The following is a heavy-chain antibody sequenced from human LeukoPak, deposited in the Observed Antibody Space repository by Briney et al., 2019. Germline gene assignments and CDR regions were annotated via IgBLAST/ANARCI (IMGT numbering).Heavy chain of an antibody. V-gene: IGHV1-2*02. Sequence: ASVKVSCKASGYTFTYRYLHWVRQAPGQGLEWMGWINPNSGGTNYAQKFQGRVTMTRDTSISTAYMELSRLRSDDTAVYYCARSPHFDYWGQGTLVTVSS. J-gene: IGHJ4*02. CDR3: ARSPHFDY. CDR2: INPNSGGT. CDR1: GYTFTYRY.